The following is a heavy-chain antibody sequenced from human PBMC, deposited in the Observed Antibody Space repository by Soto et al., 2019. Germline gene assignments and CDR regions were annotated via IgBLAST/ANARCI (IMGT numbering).Heavy chain of an antibody. J-gene: IGHJ3*02. Sequence: GGSLRLSCAASGFTFSSYSMNWVRQAPGKGLEWVSSISSSSSYIYYADSVKGRFTISRDNAKNSLYLQMNSLRAEDTAVYYCAREIGKVGAFDIWGQGTMVTVSS. CDR1: GFTFSSYS. D-gene: IGHD1-26*01. CDR3: AREIGKVGAFDI. V-gene: IGHV3-21*01. CDR2: ISSSSSYI.